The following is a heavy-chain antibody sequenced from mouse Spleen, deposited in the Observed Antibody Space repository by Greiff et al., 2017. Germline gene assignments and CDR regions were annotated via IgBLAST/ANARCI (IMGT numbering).Heavy chain of an antibody. J-gene: IGHJ4*01. D-gene: IGHD2-10*01. CDR1: GFTFSSYA. Sequence: EVKLMESGGGLVKPGGSLKLSCAASGFTFSSYAMSWVRQTPEKRLEWVAAINSNGGSTYYPDTVKDRFTISRDNAKNTLYLQMSSLRSEDTALYYCARRPYSHAMDYWGQGTSVTVSS. V-gene: IGHV5-6-2*01. CDR2: INSNGGST. CDR3: ARRPYSHAMDY.